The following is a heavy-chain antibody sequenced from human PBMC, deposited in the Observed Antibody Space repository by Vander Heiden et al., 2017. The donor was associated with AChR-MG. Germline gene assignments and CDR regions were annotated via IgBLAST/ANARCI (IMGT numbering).Heavy chain of an antibody. CDR2: IRYDGRKK. CDR3: AKGLVGAYSGGDY. J-gene: IGHJ4*02. Sequence: QVQLVESGGGVFQPGGSLRPSCSASGFTFSSYGMHWVRQARGKGLEWVAFIRYDGRKKYYADSVKGRFTISRDNSKNTLYLQMNSLRAEDTAVYYCAKGLVGAYSGGDYWGQGTLVTVSS. D-gene: IGHD1-26*01. V-gene: IGHV3-30*02. CDR1: GFTFSSYG.